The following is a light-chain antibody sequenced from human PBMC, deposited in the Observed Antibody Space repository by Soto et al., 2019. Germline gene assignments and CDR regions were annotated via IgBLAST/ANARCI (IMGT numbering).Light chain of an antibody. CDR3: QQYNNWWT. J-gene: IGKJ1*01. V-gene: IGKV3-15*01. Sequence: EIVMTQSPATLSVSPGERATLSCRASQSVSSSLAWYQQKPGQAPRLLIYGASTRATGIPARFSGSGSETEFTLTISRLQSEDSAVYYCQQYNNWWTFGQGTKVEIK. CDR2: GAS. CDR1: QSVSSS.